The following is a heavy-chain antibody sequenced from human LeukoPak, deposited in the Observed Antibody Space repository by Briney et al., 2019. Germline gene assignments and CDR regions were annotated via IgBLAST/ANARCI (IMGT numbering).Heavy chain of an antibody. J-gene: IGHJ4*02. Sequence: GESLKISCKGSGYTFSNYYIGWVRQMPGKGLEWMAIVSPSDPDTRYCPSFRGQVTISADKSISTVYLQWSSLEASDTAIYYCARHRSDSYSSPIDYWGQGTLFTVSS. CDR2: VSPSDPDT. CDR3: ARHRSDSYSSPIDY. V-gene: IGHV5-51*01. D-gene: IGHD6-6*01. CDR1: GYTFSNYY.